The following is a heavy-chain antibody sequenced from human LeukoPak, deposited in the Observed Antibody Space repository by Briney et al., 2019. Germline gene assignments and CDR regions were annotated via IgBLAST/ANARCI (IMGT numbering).Heavy chain of an antibody. J-gene: IGHJ4*02. CDR2: IYHSGTT. CDR3: ANKVYCSTTSCYHAGY. CDR1: GDSISSSNW. Sequence: PSGTLSLTCAVSGDSISSSNWWSWVRQAPGKGLEWIGEIYHSGTTNYNPSLKSRVTISFDTSKNQFSLNLRSVTAADTAVYYCANKVYCSTTSCYHAGYWGQGTLVTVSS. D-gene: IGHD2-2*01. V-gene: IGHV4-4*02.